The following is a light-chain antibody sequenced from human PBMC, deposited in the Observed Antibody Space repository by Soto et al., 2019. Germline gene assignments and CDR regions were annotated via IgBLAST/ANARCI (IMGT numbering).Light chain of an antibody. CDR2: DVT. CDR3: SSHTTTDTVI. J-gene: IGLJ2*01. V-gene: IGLV2-14*03. CDR1: SSDVGGYNS. Sequence: QSALTQPASVSGSPGQSITISCTGTSSDVGGYNSVSWYQQHPGKAPKLMIYDVTNRPSGVSNRFSGSKSGNTASLTISGLQAEDEADYYCSSHTTTDTVIFGGGTKLTVL.